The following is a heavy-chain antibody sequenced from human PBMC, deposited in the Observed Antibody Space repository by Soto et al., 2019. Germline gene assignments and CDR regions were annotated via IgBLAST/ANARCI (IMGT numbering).Heavy chain of an antibody. D-gene: IGHD3-22*01. CDR2: IWYDGSNK. CDR1: GFTFSRCG. Sequence: PXXSLRLSCAASGFTFSRCGMHWVPQAPGKGLEWVAVIWYDGSNKYYADSVKGRFTISRDNSKNTLYLQMNSLRAEDTAVYYCARGRYYYDSSVPVWGQGTTVTVSS. J-gene: IGHJ6*02. V-gene: IGHV3-33*01. CDR3: ARGRYYYDSSVPV.